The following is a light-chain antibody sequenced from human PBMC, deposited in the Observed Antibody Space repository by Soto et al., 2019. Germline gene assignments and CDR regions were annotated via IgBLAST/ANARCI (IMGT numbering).Light chain of an antibody. CDR1: QSIGTN. CDR2: GAS. Sequence: ELVMTQSPATLSVSPGERATLSCRASQSIGTNLAWYQHKPGQAPRLLIYGASTRATGVPARFSGSGSETEFPLAISSLQSEDFAVYYCQQYNNWLRTFGQGTKLEIK. CDR3: QQYNNWLRT. V-gene: IGKV3-15*01. J-gene: IGKJ2*01.